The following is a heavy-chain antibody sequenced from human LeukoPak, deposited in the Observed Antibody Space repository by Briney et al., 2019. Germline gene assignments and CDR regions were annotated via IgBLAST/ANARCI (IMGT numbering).Heavy chain of an antibody. J-gene: IGHJ6*01. CDR1: LDIVPRSSCG. CDR3: AGDHRGYNSSVDVDG. V-gene: IGHV6-1*01. Sequence: SQTLSLTCVSCLDIVPRSSCGWIWIRQSPSRGLEWLGRAYFRSKWYYDYAVSVKSRITLNPDTSKNQFSLQLNSVTPEDTAVYYCAGDHRGYNSSVDVDGWGKGTTVTVSS. D-gene: IGHD5-24*01. CDR2: AYFRSKWYY.